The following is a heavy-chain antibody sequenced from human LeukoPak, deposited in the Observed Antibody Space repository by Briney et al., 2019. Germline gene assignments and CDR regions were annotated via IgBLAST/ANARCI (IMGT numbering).Heavy chain of an antibody. CDR2: SYYSGST. CDR1: GGSISSYY. V-gene: IGHV4-59*01. D-gene: IGHD3-10*01. Sequence: SETLSLTCTVSGGSISSYYWSWIRQPPGKGLEWIGYSYYSGSTNYNPSLKSRVTISVDTSKNQFSLKLSSVTAADTAVYYCARSMTSYGSGIVGGNWGQGTLVTVSS. CDR3: ARSMTSYGSGIVGGN. J-gene: IGHJ4*02.